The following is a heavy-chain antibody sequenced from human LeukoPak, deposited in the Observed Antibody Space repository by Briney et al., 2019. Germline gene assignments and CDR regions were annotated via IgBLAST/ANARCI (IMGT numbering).Heavy chain of an antibody. D-gene: IGHD3-22*01. J-gene: IGHJ4*02. CDR1: GFTFSSYS. Sequence: PGGSLRLSCAASGFTFSSYSMNWVRQAPGKGLEWVSYISSSSSTIYCADSVKGRFTIFRDNAKNSLYLQMNSLRAEDTAVYYCARARYYYDSSGYYYWGQGTLVTVSS. CDR3: ARARYYYDSSGYYY. V-gene: IGHV3-48*01. CDR2: ISSSSSTI.